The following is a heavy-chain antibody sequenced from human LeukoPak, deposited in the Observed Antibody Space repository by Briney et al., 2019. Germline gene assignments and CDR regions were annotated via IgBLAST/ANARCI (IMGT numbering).Heavy chain of an antibody. CDR1: GGSISSSSYY. V-gene: IGHV4-39*07. J-gene: IGHJ4*02. CDR3: AGWAMVRGAGLDY. Sequence: SETLSLTCTVSGGSISSSSYYWGWIRQPPGKGLEWIVEINHSGSTNYNPSLKSRVTISVDTSKNQFSLRLSSVTAADTAVYYCAGWAMVRGAGLDYWGQGTLVTVSS. D-gene: IGHD3-10*01. CDR2: INHSGST.